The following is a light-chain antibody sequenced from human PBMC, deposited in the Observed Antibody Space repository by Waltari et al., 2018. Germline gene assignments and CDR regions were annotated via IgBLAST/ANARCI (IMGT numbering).Light chain of an antibody. CDR3: AAWDDSLSGHML. CDR2: KDN. J-gene: IGLJ3*02. Sequence: QSVLTQPPSASGTPGQRVTISCTGSTPNIGSNYVYWYQHLPGRAPKVLISKDNQRPPGVPDRFSGSKSGTSASLAISGLRSEDEADYYCAAWDDSLSGHMLFGGGTKLTVL. CDR1: TPNIGSNY. V-gene: IGLV1-47*01.